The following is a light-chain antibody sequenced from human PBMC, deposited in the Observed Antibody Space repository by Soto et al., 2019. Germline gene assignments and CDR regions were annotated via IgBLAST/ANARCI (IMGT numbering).Light chain of an antibody. CDR3: SSYTSSSTAV. V-gene: IGLV2-14*01. CDR1: SSDVGGYNY. J-gene: IGLJ2*01. Sequence: QSALTQPASVSGSPGQSITISCTGTSSDVGGYNYVSWYQQHPGKAPKLMIYEVSNRPSGGSNRFSGSKSGNTASLTISGLQAEDEADYYCSSYTSSSTAVFGGGTKVTVL. CDR2: EVS.